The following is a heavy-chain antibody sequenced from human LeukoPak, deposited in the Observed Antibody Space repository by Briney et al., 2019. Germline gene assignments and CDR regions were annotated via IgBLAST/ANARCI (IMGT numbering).Heavy chain of an antibody. V-gene: IGHV1-18*01. CDR1: GYTFTSYG. D-gene: IGHD6-19*01. CDR2: ISAYNGNT. Sequence: ASVKVSCKASGYTFTSYGISWVRQAPGQGLEWMGWISAYNGNTNYAQKLQGRVTMTTDTSTSTAYMELRSLRSDDTAVYYCSRAGTSDIAVAGVFYFDYWGQGTLVTVSS. CDR3: SRAGTSDIAVAGVFYFDY. J-gene: IGHJ4*02.